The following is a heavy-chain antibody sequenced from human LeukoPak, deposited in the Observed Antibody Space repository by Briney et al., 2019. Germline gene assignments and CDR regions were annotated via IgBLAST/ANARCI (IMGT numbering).Heavy chain of an antibody. V-gene: IGHV3-23*01. CDR1: GLTLSCYF. J-gene: IGHJ4*02. Sequence: GGSLPLSCAVSGLTLSCYFLSWVRQPPGRGLEWVSAISGSGGSTHYAESVKGRFTISRDNSKNTLYLQMNSLRAEDTAVYYCAKDQCMIVVVTFDYWGQGTLATVSS. D-gene: IGHD3-22*01. CDR3: AKDQCMIVVVTFDY. CDR2: ISGSGGST.